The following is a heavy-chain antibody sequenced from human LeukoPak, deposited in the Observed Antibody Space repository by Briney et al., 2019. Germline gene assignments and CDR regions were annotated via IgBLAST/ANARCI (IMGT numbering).Heavy chain of an antibody. CDR1: GVSISSYY. CDR3: ARGAVLRYYDSSGYLTYFDY. Sequence: SETLSLTCTVSGVSISSYYWSWIRQPPGKGLEWIGYIYYSGSTNYNPSLKSRVTISVDTSKNQFSLKLSSVTAADTAVYYCARGAVLRYYDSSGYLTYFDYWGQGTLVTVSS. J-gene: IGHJ4*02. D-gene: IGHD3-22*01. CDR2: IYYSGST. V-gene: IGHV4-59*01.